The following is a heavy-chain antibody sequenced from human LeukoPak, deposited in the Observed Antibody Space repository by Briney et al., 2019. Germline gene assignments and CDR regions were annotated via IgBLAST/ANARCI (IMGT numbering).Heavy chain of an antibody. D-gene: IGHD4-17*01. Sequence: GESLKISCKGSGYSFTSYWIGWVRQMPGKGLEWMGIIYPGDSDTRYSPSFQGQVTISADKSISTAYLQWSSLKASDTAMYYCARQHKDDYGDYGAGDYYYYMDVWGKGTTVTVSS. CDR2: IYPGDSDT. V-gene: IGHV5-51*01. CDR3: ARQHKDDYGDYGAGDYYYYMDV. J-gene: IGHJ6*03. CDR1: GYSFTSYW.